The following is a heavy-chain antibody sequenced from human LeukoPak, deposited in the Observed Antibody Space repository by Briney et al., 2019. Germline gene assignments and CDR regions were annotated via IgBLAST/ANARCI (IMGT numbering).Heavy chain of an antibody. CDR2: ISGTGGNA. D-gene: IGHD3-22*01. CDR3: AREPQGDSSGYDAFDI. Sequence: LPGGSLRLSCAASGFTFSSYAMSWVRQAPGKGLEWVSSISGTGGNAYYADSVKGRFTISRDNSKNTLFLQMNSLRAEDTAVYYCAREPQGDSSGYDAFDIWGQGTMVTVSS. J-gene: IGHJ3*02. V-gene: IGHV3-23*01. CDR1: GFTFSSYA.